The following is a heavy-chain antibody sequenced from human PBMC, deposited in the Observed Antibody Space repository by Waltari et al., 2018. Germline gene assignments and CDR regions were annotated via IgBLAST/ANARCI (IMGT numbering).Heavy chain of an antibody. CDR2: IKQDGSEK. Sequence: EVQLVESGGGLVQPGGYLRLSCEASGFTFSSYWMCWVRQAPGKGLEWVANIKQDGSEKYYVDSVKGRFAISRDNAKNSLYLQMNSLRAEDTAVYYCARNPALRGWFDPWGQGTLVTVSS. CDR1: GFTFSSYW. J-gene: IGHJ5*02. V-gene: IGHV3-7*01. CDR3: ARNPALRGWFDP.